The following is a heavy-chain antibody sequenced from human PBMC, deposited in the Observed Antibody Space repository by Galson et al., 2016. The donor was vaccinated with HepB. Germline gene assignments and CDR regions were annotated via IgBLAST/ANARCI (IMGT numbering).Heavy chain of an antibody. Sequence: SETLSLTCTVSGGSISPYYWSWIRQPPGKGLEWVGFIYYSGSTYYNPSLGSRLTISVDTSKNQFSLKLTSVTAADTAVYYCARTRGDWGSYYYYFGMDVWGQGTTVTVSS. CDR3: ARTRGDWGSYYYYFGMDV. CDR2: IYYSGST. V-gene: IGHV4-59*12. CDR1: GGSISPYY. J-gene: IGHJ6*02. D-gene: IGHD3-16*01.